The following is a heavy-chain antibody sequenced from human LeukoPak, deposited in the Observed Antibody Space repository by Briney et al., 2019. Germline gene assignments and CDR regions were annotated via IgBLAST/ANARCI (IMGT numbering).Heavy chain of an antibody. CDR3: AKEMGSSRPFDY. Sequence: GGSLRLSCAASGFTFGTYGLAWVRQAPGKGLEWVSAISASGVNTYYADSVKGRFSISRDNSKNTLYLQMNSLRAEDTALYYCAKEMGSSRPFDYWGQGTLVTVSS. CDR2: ISASGVNT. J-gene: IGHJ4*02. D-gene: IGHD3-10*01. CDR1: GFTFGTYG. V-gene: IGHV3-23*01.